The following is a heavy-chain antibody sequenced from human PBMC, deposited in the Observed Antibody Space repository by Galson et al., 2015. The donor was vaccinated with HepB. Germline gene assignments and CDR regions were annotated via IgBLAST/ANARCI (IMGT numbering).Heavy chain of an antibody. CDR3: ARRSAAAIHGGFDY. V-gene: IGHV4-31*03. D-gene: IGHD2-2*01. Sequence: TLSLTCTVSGDSISSANSFWSWVRQHPGKGLEWIGYMYYTGTTFYNPSLKSRVTISADTSKNQLSLILTSVTAADTAVYFCARRSAAAIHGGFDYWGQGILVTVSS. CDR1: GDSISSANSF. CDR2: MYYTGTT. J-gene: IGHJ4*02.